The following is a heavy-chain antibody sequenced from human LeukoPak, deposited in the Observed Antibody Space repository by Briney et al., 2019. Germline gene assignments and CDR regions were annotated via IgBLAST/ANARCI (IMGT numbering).Heavy chain of an antibody. D-gene: IGHD1-1*01. Sequence: GGSLRLSCAVSGFIFGDYGSHWVRHAPEEGLECVAVTRFDGSIKQYADSVKGRFTISRDDSKNTLYLQMNFLKSEDTAVYYCARWGGTRQYYFDYWGQGTLVTVSS. CDR2: TRFDGSIK. V-gene: IGHV3-33*01. CDR3: ARWGGTRQYYFDY. J-gene: IGHJ4*02. CDR1: GFIFGDYG.